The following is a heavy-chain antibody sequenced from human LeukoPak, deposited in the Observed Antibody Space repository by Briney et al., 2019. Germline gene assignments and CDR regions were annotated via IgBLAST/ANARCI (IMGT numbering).Heavy chain of an antibody. J-gene: IGHJ4*02. CDR2: ISSSSSYI. V-gene: IGHV3-21*01. CDR1: GFTFSSYS. CDR3: ARELAMVRGAPFDY. Sequence: PGGSLRLSCAASGFTFSSYSMNWVRQAPGKGLEWVSSISSSSSYIYYADSVKGRFTISRDNAKNSLYLQMNSLRAEDTAVYYCARELAMVRGAPFDYWGQGTLVTVSS. D-gene: IGHD3-10*01.